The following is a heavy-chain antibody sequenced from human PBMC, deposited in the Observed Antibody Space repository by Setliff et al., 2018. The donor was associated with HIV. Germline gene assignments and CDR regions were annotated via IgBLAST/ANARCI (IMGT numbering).Heavy chain of an antibody. J-gene: IGHJ3*02. Sequence: PSLTCTVSGGFISSYYWSWIRQPPGKGLEWIGYVYGSGTTNYNPSLKSRVTISVDTSRNQFSLKVTSVPAADTAVYYCATRRDGYRDSFGIWGQGTVVTVSS. CDR2: VYGSGTT. CDR1: GGFISSYY. V-gene: IGHV4-59*01. D-gene: IGHD2-21*01. CDR3: ATRRDGYRDSFGI.